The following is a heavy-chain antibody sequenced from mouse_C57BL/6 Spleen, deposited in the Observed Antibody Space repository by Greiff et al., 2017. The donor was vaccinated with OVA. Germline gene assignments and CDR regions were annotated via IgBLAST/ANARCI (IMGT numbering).Heavy chain of an antibody. V-gene: IGHV1-53*01. D-gene: IGHD1-1*01. CDR1: GYTFTSYW. J-gene: IGHJ1*03. CDR2: INPSNGGT. Sequence: VQLQQPGTELVKPGASVKLSCKASGYTFTSYWMHWVKQRPGQGLAWIGNINPSNGGTNYNETFKSKATLTVDKSSSTAYMQLSRLTSEDSAVYYCARFTTVVAHWYFDVWGTGTTVTVSS. CDR3: ARFTTVVAHWYFDV.